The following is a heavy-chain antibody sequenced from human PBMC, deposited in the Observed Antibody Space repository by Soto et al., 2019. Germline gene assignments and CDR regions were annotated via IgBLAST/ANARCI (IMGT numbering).Heavy chain of an antibody. CDR3: TRAFSGSYDS. CDR2: TYYRSKWST. D-gene: IGHD1-26*01. J-gene: IGHJ5*01. Sequence: SQTLSLTCAISVDSVSSKSATWNWIMQSPSRGLEWLGRTYYRSKWSTDYAVSVNNRITINPDTSKNQFSLQLNSVTPEDTAMYYCTRAFSGSYDSWGQGTLVTVSS. CDR1: VDSVSSKSAT. V-gene: IGHV6-1*01.